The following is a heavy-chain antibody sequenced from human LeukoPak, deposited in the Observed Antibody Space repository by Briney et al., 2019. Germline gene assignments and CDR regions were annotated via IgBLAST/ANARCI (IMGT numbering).Heavy chain of an antibody. D-gene: IGHD6-19*01. CDR2: IYHSGST. V-gene: IGHV4-38-2*02. Sequence: SETLSLTCTVSGYSISSSYYWGWIRQPPGKGLEWIGSIYHSGSTYYNPSLKSRVTISVDTSKNQFSLKLSSVTAADTAVYYCARDGIAVAGTSVFWGQGTLVTVSS. CDR1: GYSISSSYY. CDR3: ARDGIAVAGTSVF. J-gene: IGHJ4*02.